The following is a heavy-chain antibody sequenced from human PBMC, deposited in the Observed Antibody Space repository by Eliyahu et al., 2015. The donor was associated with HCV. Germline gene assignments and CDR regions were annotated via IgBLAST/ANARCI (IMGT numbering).Heavy chain of an antibody. D-gene: IGHD5-24*01. Sequence: EVQLLESGGGLVQPGGSLXLSCTASGFPFSTYAMSWVRQSPGKGLEWVSSIRAGNGVTYYADSVKGRFTISRDDSKNTLYLQMNSLRAEDTALYYCAKAPETWYYFDYWGQGSLVTVSS. CDR3: AKAPETWYYFDY. V-gene: IGHV3-23*01. J-gene: IGHJ4*02. CDR2: IRAGNGVT. CDR1: GFPFSTYA.